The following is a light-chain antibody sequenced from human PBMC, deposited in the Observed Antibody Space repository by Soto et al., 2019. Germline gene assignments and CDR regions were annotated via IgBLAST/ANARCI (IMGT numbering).Light chain of an antibody. V-gene: IGKV1-5*03. CDR3: QQYNSDSET. J-gene: IGKJ1*01. CDR2: KAS. Sequence: DIQMTQSPSTLSASVGDRVTITCRASQSISTWLAWYQQKPGKAPKLLIYKASSLESGVPSRFSGSGSGTEFTLTISSLQPDDFATYYCQQYNSDSETFGRWTKVEIK. CDR1: QSISTW.